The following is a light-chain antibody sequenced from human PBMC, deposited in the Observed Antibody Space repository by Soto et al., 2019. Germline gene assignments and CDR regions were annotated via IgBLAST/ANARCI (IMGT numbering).Light chain of an antibody. V-gene: IGLV1-40*01. Sequence: QSVLTQPPSVSGAPGQRVTISCTGSSSNIGAGYDVHWYQQLPGTAPKLLIYGNSNRPSGVPDRFSGSKPGTSASLAITGLQAEDEADYYCQSYDSSLSGWVFGGGTKLPVL. CDR1: SSNIGAGYD. J-gene: IGLJ3*02. CDR2: GNS. CDR3: QSYDSSLSGWV.